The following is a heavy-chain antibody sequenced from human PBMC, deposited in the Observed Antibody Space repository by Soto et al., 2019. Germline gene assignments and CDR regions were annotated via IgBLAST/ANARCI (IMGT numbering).Heavy chain of an antibody. CDR2: IHPSDSDI. CDR3: ARRHGYSYGYVDF. D-gene: IGHD5-18*01. V-gene: IGHV5-10-1*04. J-gene: IGHJ4*03. CDR1: GYSFTNSW. Sequence: GESLKISCKGSGYSFTNSWINWVRQMPGKGLEWMGRIHPSDSDITYMPTFEGRVIISADNSISTAYLQWTSLQASDTAKYFCARRHGYSYGYVDFWGQGTLVTV.